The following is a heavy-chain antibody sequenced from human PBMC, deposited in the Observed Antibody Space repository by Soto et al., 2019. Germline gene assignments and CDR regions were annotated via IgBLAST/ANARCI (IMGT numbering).Heavy chain of an antibody. J-gene: IGHJ4*02. CDR2: INHSGST. CDR3: ATKIRIAAAGKSVDY. D-gene: IGHD6-13*01. V-gene: IGHV4-34*01. Sequence: QVQLQQWGAGLLKPSETLSLTCAVYGGSFSGYYWSWIRQPPGKGLEWIGEINHSGSTNYNPSLKSRVTISVDTSKNQFSLKLSSVTAADTAVYYCATKIRIAAAGKSVDYWGQGTLVTVSS. CDR1: GGSFSGYY.